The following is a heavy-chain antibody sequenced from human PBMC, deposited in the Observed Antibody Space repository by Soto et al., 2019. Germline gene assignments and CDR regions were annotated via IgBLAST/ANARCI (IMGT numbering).Heavy chain of an antibody. V-gene: IGHV3-23*01. D-gene: IGHD1-7*01. J-gene: IGHJ4*02. CDR2: ISGSGGST. CDR1: GFTFNNYA. Sequence: QPGGSLRLSCAASGFTFNNYAMSWVRQAPGKGLEWVSAISGSGGSTYYADSVKGRFSISRDNSKNTLYLQMNSLRAEDTAVYYCAKDQELFNWNYGHYFDCWGQGTLVTVSS. CDR3: AKDQELFNWNYGHYFDC.